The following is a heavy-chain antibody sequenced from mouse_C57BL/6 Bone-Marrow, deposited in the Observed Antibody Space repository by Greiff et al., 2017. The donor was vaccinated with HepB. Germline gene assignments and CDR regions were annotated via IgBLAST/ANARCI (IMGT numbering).Heavy chain of an antibody. CDR2: IYPGSGST. J-gene: IGHJ2*01. D-gene: IGHD1-1*01. CDR1: GYTFTSYW. Sequence: VQLQQSGAELVKPGASVKMSCKASGYTFTSYWITWVKQRPGQGLEWIGDIYPGSGSTNYNEKFKSKATLTVDTSSSTAYMQLSSLTSEDSAVYYCARSGITTVVATSDWGQGTTLTVSS. V-gene: IGHV1-55*01. CDR3: ARSGITTVVATSD.